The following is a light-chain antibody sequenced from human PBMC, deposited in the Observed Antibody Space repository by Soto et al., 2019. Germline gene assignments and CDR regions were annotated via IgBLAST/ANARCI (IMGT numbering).Light chain of an antibody. J-gene: IGKJ1*01. CDR2: GAS. Sequence: EIVMTQSPATLSVSPGERATLSCRASQSVSSNLAWYQQKPGQAPRLLIYGASTRATGIPARFSGSGSGTEFTLTISSLQSEDFAVYYWQQYNNWPWTCGQGTKVESK. CDR1: QSVSSN. CDR3: QQYNNWPWT. V-gene: IGKV3-15*01.